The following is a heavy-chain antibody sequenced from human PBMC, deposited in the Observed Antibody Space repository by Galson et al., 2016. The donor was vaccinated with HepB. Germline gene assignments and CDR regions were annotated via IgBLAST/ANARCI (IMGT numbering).Heavy chain of an antibody. Sequence: SLRLSCAASGLTFNNYGFHWVRQAPGEGLEWVALISGDGNIKMYAQSVRGRFSISRDDSKNTVYLQMNSLRIEDTAVYYCTTESHWLTWADFWGQGTLVSVSS. CDR3: TTESHWLTWADF. V-gene: IGHV3-33*08. J-gene: IGHJ4*02. CDR1: GLTFNNYG. D-gene: IGHD1-1*01. CDR2: ISGDGNIK.